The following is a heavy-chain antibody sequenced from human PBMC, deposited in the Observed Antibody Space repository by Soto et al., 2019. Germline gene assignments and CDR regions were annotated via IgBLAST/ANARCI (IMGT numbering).Heavy chain of an antibody. CDR2: INHSGST. CDR1: GGSFSGYY. CDR3: ARGESGYYVKMRGMDV. V-gene: IGHV4-34*01. D-gene: IGHD3-22*01. J-gene: IGHJ6*02. Sequence: QVQLQQWGAGLLKPSETLSLTCAVYGGSFSGYYWSWIRQPPGKGLAWIGEINHSGSTNYNPSLKSRVTISVDTSKNRFSLKLSSVTAADTAVYYWARGESGYYVKMRGMDVWGQGTTVTVSS.